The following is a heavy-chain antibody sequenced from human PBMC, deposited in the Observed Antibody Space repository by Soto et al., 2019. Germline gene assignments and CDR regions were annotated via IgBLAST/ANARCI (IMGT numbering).Heavy chain of an antibody. Sequence: PGGSLRLSCAASGFTFSSYSMNWVRQAPGKGLEWVSYISSSSSTIYYADSVKGRFTISRDNAKNSPYLQMNSLRAEDTAVYYCARGTPPVPAATTLTFYFDYWGQGTLVTVSS. V-gene: IGHV3-48*01. J-gene: IGHJ4*02. CDR2: ISSSSSTI. CDR1: GFTFSSYS. D-gene: IGHD2-2*01. CDR3: ARGTPPVPAATTLTFYFDY.